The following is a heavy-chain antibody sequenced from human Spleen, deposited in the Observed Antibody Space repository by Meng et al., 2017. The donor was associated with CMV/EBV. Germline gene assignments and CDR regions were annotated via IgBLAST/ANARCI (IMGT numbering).Heavy chain of an antibody. V-gene: IGHV3-48*03. CDR3: ASFRGYRDWFDP. J-gene: IGHJ5*02. CDR2: INSVGTI. CDR1: GFTLNNYE. D-gene: IGHD3-22*01. Sequence: GESLKISCAASGFTLNNYEMNWVRQAPGKGPEWVSYINSVGTIHYTDSVKGRFTISRDNAKNSLYLQMNSLRAEDTAVYYCASFRGYRDWFDPWGQGTLVTVSS.